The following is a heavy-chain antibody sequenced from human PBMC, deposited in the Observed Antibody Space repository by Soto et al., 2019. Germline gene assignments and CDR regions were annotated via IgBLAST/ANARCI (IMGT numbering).Heavy chain of an antibody. CDR3: ARGVLRYFDWPTSGDY. CDR1: GGTFSSYA. V-gene: IGHV1-18*01. Sequence: GASVKVSCKASGGTFSSYAISWVRQAPGQGLEWMGGIIANNGTTNYAQKLQGRVTMTTDTSTSTAYMELRSLRSDDTAVYYCARGVLRYFDWPTSGDYWGQGTLVTVSS. J-gene: IGHJ4*02. D-gene: IGHD3-9*01. CDR2: IIANNGTT.